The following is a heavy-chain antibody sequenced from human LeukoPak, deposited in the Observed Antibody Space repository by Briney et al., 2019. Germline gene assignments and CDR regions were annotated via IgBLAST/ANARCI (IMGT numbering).Heavy chain of an antibody. CDR3: ARGKGSSWTYDY. CDR2: MNPNRGNT. J-gene: IGHJ4*02. Sequence: GASVKVSCKASGYTFTSNDINWVRQAPGQGLEWMGWMNPNRGNTGYAQKFQGRVTMTRNTSISTAYMELSSLRSEDTAVYYCARGKGSSWTYDYWGQGTLVTVSS. V-gene: IGHV1-8*02. D-gene: IGHD6-13*01. CDR1: GYTFTSND.